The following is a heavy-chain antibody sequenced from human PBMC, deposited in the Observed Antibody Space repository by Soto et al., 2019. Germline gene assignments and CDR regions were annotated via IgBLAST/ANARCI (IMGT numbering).Heavy chain of an antibody. D-gene: IGHD4-17*01. CDR1: GFTFSSYS. J-gene: IGHJ6*03. V-gene: IGHV3-48*01. Sequence: GGSLRLSCAASGFTFSSYSMNWVRQAPGKGLEWVSYISSSSSTIYYADSVKGRFTISRDNAKNSLYLQMNSLRAEDTAVYYCAGVGSPVTTRVYYYYYYMDVWGKGTTVTVSS. CDR2: ISSSSSTI. CDR3: AGVGSPVTTRVYYYYYYMDV.